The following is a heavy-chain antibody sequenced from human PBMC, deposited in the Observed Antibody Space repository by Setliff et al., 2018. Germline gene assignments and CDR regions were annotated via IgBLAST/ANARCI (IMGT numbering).Heavy chain of an antibody. Sequence: PSETLSLTCALSGGSITDRNWWNWVRQPPGKGLEWIGEMYHSGNTNYNLSLTSRVTISVDSSRRQFSLKLNSVTAADAAMYFCARGVVATQYYHYYYIDLWDKGTTVTVSS. J-gene: IGHJ6*03. V-gene: IGHV4-4*02. CDR3: ARGVVATQYYHYYYIDL. CDR2: MYHSGNT. D-gene: IGHD2-21*01. CDR1: GGSITDRNW.